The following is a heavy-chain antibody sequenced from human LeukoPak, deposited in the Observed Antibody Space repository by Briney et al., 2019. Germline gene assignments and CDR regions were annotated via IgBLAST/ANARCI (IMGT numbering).Heavy chain of an antibody. Sequence: GGSLRLSCAASGFTFSSYAMSWVRQAPGKWLEWVSAISGSGGSTYYADSVKGRFTISRDNSKNTLYLQMNSLRAEDTAVYYCARGQLSVFDYGMDVWGQGTTVTVSS. J-gene: IGHJ6*02. CDR3: ARGQLSVFDYGMDV. CDR1: GFTFSSYA. V-gene: IGHV3-23*01. CDR2: ISGSGGST. D-gene: IGHD5-18*01.